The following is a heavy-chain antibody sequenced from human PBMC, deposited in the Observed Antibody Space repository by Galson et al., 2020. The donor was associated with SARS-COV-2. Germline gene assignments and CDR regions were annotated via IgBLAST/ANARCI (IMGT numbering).Heavy chain of an antibody. CDR1: GFTLSSYA. CDR3: AKDSDYYDSKSFNY. J-gene: IGHJ4*02. CDR2: IRPTGAPT. V-gene: IGHV3-23*01. Sequence: GGSLTLSCVASGFTLSSYAMSCVRRPPGKGLEWVSFIRPTGAPTFYAASVKGRFTISRDNPKNTLYLQMNSLRAEDTAVDYCAKDSDYYDSKSFNYWGQGALVTVSA. D-gene: IGHD3-22*01.